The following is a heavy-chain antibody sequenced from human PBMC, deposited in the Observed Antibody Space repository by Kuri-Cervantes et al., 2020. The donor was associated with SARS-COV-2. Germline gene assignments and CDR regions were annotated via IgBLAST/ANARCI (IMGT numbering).Heavy chain of an antibody. CDR3: ARAELTGIDY. J-gene: IGHJ4*02. Sequence: GESLKISCKASGYTFTSYYMHWVRQAPGQGLEWMGIINPSGGSTSYAQKFQGRVTMTRDTSTSTVYMELSSLRSEDTAVYYCARAELTGIDYWGQGTLVTVSS. CDR2: INPSGGST. CDR1: GYTFTSYY. V-gene: IGHV1-46*01. D-gene: IGHD7-27*01.